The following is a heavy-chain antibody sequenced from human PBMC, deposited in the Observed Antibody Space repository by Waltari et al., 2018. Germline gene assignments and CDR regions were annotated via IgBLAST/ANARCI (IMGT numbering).Heavy chain of an antibody. CDR2: IYYSGST. Sequence: QVQLQESGPGLVKPSETLSLTCTVSGGSISSYYWSWLRQPPGKGLEWIGYIYYSGSTNYNPSLKSRVTISVDTSKNQFSLKLSSVTAADTAVYYCASCSSTPYYFDYWGQGTLVTVSS. V-gene: IGHV4-59*01. CDR3: ASCSSTPYYFDY. J-gene: IGHJ4*02. D-gene: IGHD3-10*02. CDR1: GGSISSYY.